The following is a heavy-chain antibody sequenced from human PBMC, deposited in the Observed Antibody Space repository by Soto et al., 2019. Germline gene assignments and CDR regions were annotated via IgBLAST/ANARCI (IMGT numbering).Heavy chain of an antibody. Sequence: QVQLVQSGAEEKKPGASVKVSCKASGYTFTSYAMHWVRQAPGQRLEWMGWINAGNGNTKYSQKFQGRVTITRDTXXSXAXXELSSLRSEDMAVYYCAREGLGSSWYPYYYYGMDVWGQGTTVTVSS. CDR3: AREGLGSSWYPYYYYGMDV. CDR2: INAGNGNT. V-gene: IGHV1-3*05. D-gene: IGHD6-13*01. CDR1: GYTFTSYA. J-gene: IGHJ6*02.